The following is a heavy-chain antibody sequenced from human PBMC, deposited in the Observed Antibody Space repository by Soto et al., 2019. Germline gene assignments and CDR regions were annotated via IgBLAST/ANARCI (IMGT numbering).Heavy chain of an antibody. D-gene: IGHD2-2*01. CDR2: IIPIFGTA. V-gene: IGHV1-69*01. Sequence: QVQLVQSGAEVKKPGSSVKVSCKASGGTFSSYAISWVRQAPGQGLEWMGGIIPIFGTANYAQKFQGRVTITADESTSTAYIELSSLRSEETGVYFCARVRYCCRTRLLCFGHWGQGTLVTVSS. CDR3: ARVRYCCRTRLLCFGH. J-gene: IGHJ4*02. CDR1: GGTFSSYA.